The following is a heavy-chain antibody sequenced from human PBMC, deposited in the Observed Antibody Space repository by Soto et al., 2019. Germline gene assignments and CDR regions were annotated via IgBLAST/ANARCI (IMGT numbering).Heavy chain of an antibody. D-gene: IGHD5-18*01. Sequence: GGSLRLSCAASGFTFSSYAMSWVRQAPGKGLEWVSAISGSGGSTYYADSVKGRFTISRDNSKNTLYLQMNSLRAEDTAVYYCARDGVDTAMVRDYYYYGMDVWGQGTTVTVSS. J-gene: IGHJ6*02. CDR2: ISGSGGST. CDR3: ARDGVDTAMVRDYYYYGMDV. CDR1: GFTFSSYA. V-gene: IGHV3-23*01.